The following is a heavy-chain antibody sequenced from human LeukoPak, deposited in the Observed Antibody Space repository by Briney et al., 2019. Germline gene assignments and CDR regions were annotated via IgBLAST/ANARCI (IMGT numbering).Heavy chain of an antibody. CDR3: ARLFRYPRGRFDY. D-gene: IGHD1-26*01. CDR1: GSSFSNYW. CDR2: IFPADSDA. Sequence: GASLKISCMGSGSSFSNYWIGWVRQMPGKGLGWMGIIFPADSDARYSPSFQGQVTISVDKSISTAYLQWSSLKASDTAMYYCARLFRYPRGRFDYWGQGALVTVSS. V-gene: IGHV5-51*01. J-gene: IGHJ4*02.